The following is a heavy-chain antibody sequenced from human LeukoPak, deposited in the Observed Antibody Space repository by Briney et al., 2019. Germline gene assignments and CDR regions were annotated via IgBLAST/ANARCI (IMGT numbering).Heavy chain of an antibody. J-gene: IGHJ6*03. Sequence: SETLSLTCTVSGGSISSSSYYWGWIRQPPGKGLEWIGSIYYSGSTYYNPSLKSRVTISVDTSKNQFSLKLSSVTAADTAVYYCARTPAATTFYYYYYMDVWGKGTTVTVSS. D-gene: IGHD2-2*01. CDR3: ARTPAATTFYYYYYMDV. CDR1: GGSISSSSYY. CDR2: IYYSGST. V-gene: IGHV4-39*07.